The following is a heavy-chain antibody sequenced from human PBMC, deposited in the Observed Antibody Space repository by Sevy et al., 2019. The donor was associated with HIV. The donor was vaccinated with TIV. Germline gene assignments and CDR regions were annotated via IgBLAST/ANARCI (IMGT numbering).Heavy chain of an antibody. CDR2: TSYDGSNI. V-gene: IGHV3-30*18. J-gene: IGHJ4*02. CDR3: AKDIVAPPPATVTHGGVDY. D-gene: IGHD4-17*01. Sequence: GGSLRLSCAASGFTFSSYGMHWVRQAPGKGLEWVAVTSYDGSNIYYADSVKGRFTISRDNSKNTLYLQMNSLRAEDTAMYYCAKDIVAPPPATVTHGGVDYWGKGTLVTVSS. CDR1: GFTFSSYG.